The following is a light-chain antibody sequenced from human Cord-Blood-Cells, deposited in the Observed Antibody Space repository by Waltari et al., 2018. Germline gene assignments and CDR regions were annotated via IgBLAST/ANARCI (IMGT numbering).Light chain of an antibody. V-gene: IGLV1-47*01. J-gene: IGLJ2*01. CDR3: AAWDDSPV. CDR2: RNN. Sequence: QSVLTQPPSASGTPGQRVTISCSGSSSNIGSNYVYWYQQLPGTAPKLLIYRNNQRPSGFPDRFSGSKSGTSASLATSGLRSEDEADYYCAAWDDSPVFGGGTKLTVL. CDR1: SSNIGSNY.